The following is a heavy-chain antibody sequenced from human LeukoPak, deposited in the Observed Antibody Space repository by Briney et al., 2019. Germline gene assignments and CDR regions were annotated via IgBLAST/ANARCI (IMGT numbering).Heavy chain of an antibody. CDR2: IGDSGIST. CDR1: GFTFRNHA. Sequence: PGGSLRLSCGASGFTFRNHAMSWVRQAPGKALEWVSAIGDSGISTFYADSVKGRFTVSRDNSKNTLFLQMNSLRAEDTAVYYCAKDTFNTYGASLFDYWGQGSLFTVS. J-gene: IGHJ4*02. V-gene: IGHV3-23*01. CDR3: AKDTFNTYGASLFDY. D-gene: IGHD3-16*01.